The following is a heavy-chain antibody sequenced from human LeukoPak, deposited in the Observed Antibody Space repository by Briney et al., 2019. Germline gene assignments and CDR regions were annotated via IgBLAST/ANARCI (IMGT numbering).Heavy chain of an antibody. CDR3: ARSTTVTPYYFDY. Sequence: SVKVSCKASGYTFTSYAISWVRQAPGQGLEWMGGIIPIFGTANYAQKFQGRVTITADESTSTAYMELSSLRSEDTAVYYCARSTTVTPYYFDYWGQGTLVTVSS. V-gene: IGHV1-69*13. CDR1: GYTFTSYA. D-gene: IGHD4-17*01. CDR2: IIPIFGTA. J-gene: IGHJ4*02.